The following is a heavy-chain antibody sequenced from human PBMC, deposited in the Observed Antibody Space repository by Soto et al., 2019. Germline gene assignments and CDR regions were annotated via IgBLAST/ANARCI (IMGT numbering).Heavy chain of an antibody. CDR2: IIPILGIA. CDR1: GGTFSSYT. V-gene: IGHV1-69*08. D-gene: IGHD5-12*01. J-gene: IGHJ4*02. Sequence: QVQLVQSGAEVKKPGSSVKVSCKASGGTFSSYTISWVRQAPGQGLEWMGRIIPILGIANYAQKFQGRVTITADKSTSTAYMELSSLRSEDTAVYYCARDLNIVATGKYYFDYWGQGTLVTVSS. CDR3: ARDLNIVATGKYYFDY.